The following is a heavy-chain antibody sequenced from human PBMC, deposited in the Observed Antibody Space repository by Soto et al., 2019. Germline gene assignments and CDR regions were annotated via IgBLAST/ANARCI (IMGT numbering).Heavy chain of an antibody. V-gene: IGHV3-33*01. CDR1: GFTFSSYG. D-gene: IGHD6-13*01. CDR2: IWYDGSNK. Sequence: GGSLRLSCAASGFTFSSYGMHWVRQAPGKGLEWVAVIWYDGSNKYYADSVKGRFTISRDNSKNTLYLQMNSLRAEDTAVYYCARDRESQQQLPPPLNWYFDLWGRGTLVTVSS. CDR3: ARDRESQQQLPPPLNWYFDL. J-gene: IGHJ2*01.